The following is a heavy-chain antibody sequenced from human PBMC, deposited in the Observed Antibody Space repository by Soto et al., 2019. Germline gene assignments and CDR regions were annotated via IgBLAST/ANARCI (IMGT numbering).Heavy chain of an antibody. Sequence: VQLVESGGGVVQPGRSLRLSCAASGFTFSSYAMHWVRQAPGKGLEWVAVISYDGSDKHYPDSVKGRFSISRDDFENTVYLQMNSLRTEDTAVYYCAKDGYFDSYYFDYWGQGTLVTVSS. CDR2: ISYDGSDK. J-gene: IGHJ4*02. D-gene: IGHD3-9*01. CDR3: AKDGYFDSYYFDY. V-gene: IGHV3-30-3*01. CDR1: GFTFSSYA.